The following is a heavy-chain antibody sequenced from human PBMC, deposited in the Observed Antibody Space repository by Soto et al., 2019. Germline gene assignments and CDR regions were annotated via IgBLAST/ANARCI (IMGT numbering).Heavy chain of an antibody. Sequence: SVKVSCKASGFTFTSSAVQWVRQARGQRLEWIGWIVVGSGNTNYAQKFQERVTITRDMSTSTAYMELSSLRSEDTAVYYCAATRPPEDYYGMDVWGQGTTVTVS. J-gene: IGHJ6*02. V-gene: IGHV1-58*01. D-gene: IGHD6-6*01. CDR1: GFTFTSSA. CDR2: IVVGSGNT. CDR3: AATRPPEDYYGMDV.